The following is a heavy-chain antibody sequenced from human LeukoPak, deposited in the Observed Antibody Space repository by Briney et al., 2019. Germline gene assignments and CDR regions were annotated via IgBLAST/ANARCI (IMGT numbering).Heavy chain of an antibody. Sequence: GRSLRLSCAASGFTFSSYAMSWVRQAPGKGLEWVSAISGSGGSTYYADSVKGRFTISRDNSKNTLYLQMNSLRAEDTAVYYCANGYLELSFDYWGQGTLVTVSS. V-gene: IGHV3-23*01. CDR2: ISGSGGST. J-gene: IGHJ4*02. D-gene: IGHD1-26*01. CDR3: ANGYLELSFDY. CDR1: GFTFSSYA.